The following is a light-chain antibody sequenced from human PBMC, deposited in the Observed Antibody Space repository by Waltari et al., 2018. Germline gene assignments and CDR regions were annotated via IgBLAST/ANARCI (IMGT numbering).Light chain of an antibody. CDR3: QKYESLPAT. V-gene: IGKV3-20*01. CDR1: QCVRKY. CDR2: DAS. Sequence: EIVFTQSPGTLSLSQGERATLSCRASQCVRKYLAAYQQRPGQAPRLLIYDASTRATGIPDRFSGSGFGTDFSLTISRLVPEDFAVYYCQKYESLPATFGQGTKVEIK. J-gene: IGKJ1*01.